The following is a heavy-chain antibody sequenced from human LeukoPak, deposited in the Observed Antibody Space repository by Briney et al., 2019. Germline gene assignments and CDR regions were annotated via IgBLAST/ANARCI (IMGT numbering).Heavy chain of an antibody. D-gene: IGHD3-16*01. CDR1: GFTFSDYY. CDR2: ISSSGSTI. V-gene: IGHV3-11*04. J-gene: IGHJ4*02. Sequence: PGGSLRLSCAASGFTFSDYYMSWIRQAPGKGLEWVSYISSSGSTIYYADSVKGRFTISRDNAKNSLYLQMNSLRAEGTAVYYCARTPAMNDYVWGNRMYYFDYWGQGTLVTVSS. CDR3: ARTPAMNDYVWGNRMYYFDY.